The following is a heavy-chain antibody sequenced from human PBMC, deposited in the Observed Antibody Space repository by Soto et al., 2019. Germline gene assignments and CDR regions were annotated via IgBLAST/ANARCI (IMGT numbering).Heavy chain of an antibody. CDR1: GGSISSGDYY. CDR2: IYYSGST. Sequence: QVQLQESGPGLVKPSQTLSLTCTVSGGSISSGDYYWSWIRQPPGKGLEWIGYIYYSGSTYYNPSPKSRVTISVDTSKNQFSLKLSSVTAADTAVYYCARVGCSSTSCPQAYSSSWFPFDYWGQGTLVTVSS. V-gene: IGHV4-30-4*01. CDR3: ARVGCSSTSCPQAYSSSWFPFDY. J-gene: IGHJ4*02. D-gene: IGHD2-2*01.